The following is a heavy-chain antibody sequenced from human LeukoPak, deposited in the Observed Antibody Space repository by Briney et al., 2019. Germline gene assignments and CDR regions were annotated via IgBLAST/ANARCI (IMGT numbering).Heavy chain of an antibody. V-gene: IGHV3-66*02. Sequence: PGGSLRLSCAASGFTVSSNYMSWVRQAPGKGLEWVSVIYSGGSTYYADSVKGRFTISRDNSKNKLYLQMNRLRDDDTAVYYCARDPSPDFDYWGQGTLVTVSS. D-gene: IGHD6-6*01. CDR2: IYSGGST. CDR1: GFTVSSNY. CDR3: ARDPSPDFDY. J-gene: IGHJ4*02.